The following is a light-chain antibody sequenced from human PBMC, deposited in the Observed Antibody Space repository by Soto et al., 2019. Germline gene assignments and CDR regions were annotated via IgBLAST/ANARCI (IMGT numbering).Light chain of an antibody. CDR3: QLYNSYWT. V-gene: IGKV1-5*03. Sequence: DIQMTQSPSTLSASVGDRVTITCRASQSISSWLAWYQHKPGKAPKLLIYKASSLESGVPSRFSGSGSETEFNLTISSLQPDDFATYYCQLYNSYWTFGQGTKVEIK. J-gene: IGKJ1*01. CDR1: QSISSW. CDR2: KAS.